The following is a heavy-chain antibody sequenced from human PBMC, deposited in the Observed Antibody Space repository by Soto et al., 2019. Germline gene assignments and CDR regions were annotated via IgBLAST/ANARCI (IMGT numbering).Heavy chain of an antibody. CDR2: ISGSGTTT. D-gene: IGHD6-25*01. J-gene: IGHJ4*02. CDR3: AKAANKAPYFDY. Sequence: EVQVLDSGGGSVQPGGSLRLSCVASGFTFSNYFMNWARQAPGKGLEWVLSISGSGTTTYYADAVKGRFSISRDNSKNMLFLQMDSLRAEDTALYFCAKAANKAPYFDYWGQGTLVSVSS. CDR1: GFTFSNYF. V-gene: IGHV3-23*01.